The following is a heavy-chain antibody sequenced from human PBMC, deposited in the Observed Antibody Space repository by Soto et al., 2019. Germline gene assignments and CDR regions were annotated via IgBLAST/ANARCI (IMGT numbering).Heavy chain of an antibody. CDR3: ARGLMVYAAFDY. Sequence: EVQLVESGGGLVKPGGSPRLSCAASGFTFSSYSMNWVRQAPGKGLEWVSSISSSSSYIYYADSVKGRFTISRDNAKNSLYLQMNSLRAEDTAVYYCARGLMVYAAFDYWGQGTLVTVSS. V-gene: IGHV3-21*01. J-gene: IGHJ4*02. CDR1: GFTFSSYS. D-gene: IGHD2-8*01. CDR2: ISSSSSYI.